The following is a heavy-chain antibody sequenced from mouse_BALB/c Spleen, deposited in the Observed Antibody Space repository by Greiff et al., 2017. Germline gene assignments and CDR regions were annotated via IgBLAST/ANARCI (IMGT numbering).Heavy chain of an antibody. V-gene: IGHV2-9*02. CDR3: ARERGPSRRYYAMDY. Sequence: VQLVESGPGLVAPSQSLSITCTVSGFSLTSYGVHWVRQPPGKGLEWLGVIWAGGSTNYNSALMSRLSISKDNSKSQVFLKMNSLQTDDTAMYYCARERGPSRRYYAMDYWGQGTSVTVSS. J-gene: IGHJ4*01. CDR2: IWAGGST. CDR1: GFSLTSYG.